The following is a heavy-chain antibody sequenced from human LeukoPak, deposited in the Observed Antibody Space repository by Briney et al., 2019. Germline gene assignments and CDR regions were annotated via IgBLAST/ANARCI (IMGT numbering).Heavy chain of an antibody. V-gene: IGHV4-59*01. D-gene: IGHD2-21*02. CDR1: GGSISSYY. J-gene: IGHJ1*01. Sequence: PSETLSLTCTVSGGSISSYYWSWIRQPPGKGLEWIGYIYYSGSTNYNPSLKSRVTISVDTSKNQFSLKLSSVTAADTAVYYCARFVMVTAIRGYFQHWGQGTLVTVSS. CDR3: ARFVMVTAIRGYFQH. CDR2: IYYSGST.